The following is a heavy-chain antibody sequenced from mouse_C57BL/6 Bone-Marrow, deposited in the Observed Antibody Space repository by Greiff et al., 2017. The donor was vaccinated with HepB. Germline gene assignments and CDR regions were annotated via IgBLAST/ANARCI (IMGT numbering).Heavy chain of an antibody. Sequence: EVMLVESGGGLVQPGGSLKLSCAASGFTFSDYYMYWVRQTPEKRLEWVAYISNGGGSTYYPDTVKGRFTISRDNAKNTLYLQMSRLKSEDTAMYYCARQGIYDGYSYWYFEVWGTGTTVTVSS. J-gene: IGHJ1*03. V-gene: IGHV5-12*01. CDR2: ISNGGGST. D-gene: IGHD2-3*01. CDR1: GFTFSDYY. CDR3: ARQGIYDGYSYWYFEV.